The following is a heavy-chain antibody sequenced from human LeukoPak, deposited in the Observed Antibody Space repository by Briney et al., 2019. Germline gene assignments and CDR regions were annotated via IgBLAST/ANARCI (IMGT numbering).Heavy chain of an antibody. CDR3: VKDLVPAAHYYYGMDV. CDR2: ISGSGDST. J-gene: IGHJ6*02. V-gene: IGHV3-23*01. Sequence: PGGSLRLSCAASGFTFSSYAMSWVRQAPGKGLEWVSSISGSGDSTYYADSVKGRFTISRDNSKNTLYLQMNSLRAEDTAVYYCVKDLVPAAHYYYGMDVWGQGTTVTVSS. CDR1: GFTFSSYA. D-gene: IGHD2-2*01.